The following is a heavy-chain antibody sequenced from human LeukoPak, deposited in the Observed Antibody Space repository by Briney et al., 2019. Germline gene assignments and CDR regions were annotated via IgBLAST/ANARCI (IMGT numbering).Heavy chain of an antibody. J-gene: IGHJ6*02. Sequence: ASVKVSCKASGYTFTSYYMHWVRQAPGQGLEWMGIINPSGGSTSYAQKFQGRVTMTRDTSTSTVYMELSSLRSEDTAVYYCARAGYDILTGSLYYYGMDVWGQGTTVTVSS. CDR3: ARAGYDILTGSLYYYGMDV. D-gene: IGHD3-9*01. CDR2: INPSGGST. V-gene: IGHV1-46*01. CDR1: GYTFTSYY.